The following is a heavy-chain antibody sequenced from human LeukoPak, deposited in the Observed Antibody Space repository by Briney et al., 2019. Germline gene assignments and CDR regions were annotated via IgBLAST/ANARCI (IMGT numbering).Heavy chain of an antibody. Sequence: SETLSLTCTVSGGSISSSSYYWGWIRQPPGKGLEWIGSIYYSGSTYYNPSLKSRVTISVDTSKNQFSLKLSSVTAADTAVYYCARVFSGSYDSWGQGTLVTVSS. D-gene: IGHD3-10*01. CDR3: ARVFSGSYDS. CDR1: GGSISSSSYY. CDR2: IYYSGST. J-gene: IGHJ5*01. V-gene: IGHV4-39*01.